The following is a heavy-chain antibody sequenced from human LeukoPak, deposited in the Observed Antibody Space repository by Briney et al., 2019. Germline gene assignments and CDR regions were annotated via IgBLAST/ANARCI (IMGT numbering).Heavy chain of an antibody. CDR3: AREEENALDP. J-gene: IGHJ5*02. Sequence: QPGGSLRLSCAASGFTLSTYCMSWVRQAPGAGLEWVSVIYSGGNTYYADSVKGRFTISRDDSKNTVFLQMNSLRVEDTAIYYCAREEENALDPWGQGTLVTVSS. CDR1: GFTLSTYC. CDR2: IYSGGNT. V-gene: IGHV3-66*01.